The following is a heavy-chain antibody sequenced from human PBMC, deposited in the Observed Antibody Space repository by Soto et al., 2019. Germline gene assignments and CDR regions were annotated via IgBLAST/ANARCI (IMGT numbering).Heavy chain of an antibody. D-gene: IGHD3-16*01. V-gene: IGHV4-59*11. CDR2: ISYSGST. CDR1: GGSMSSHY. J-gene: IGHJ4*02. CDR3: ARADPDASVGY. Sequence: XTLSLPCTVSGGSMSSHYWTWLRQPPGKGLELIGYISYSGSTYYNPSLKSRVTISADTSRNQFSLKLSSVIAADTAVYYCARADPDASVGYWGQGTLGPISS.